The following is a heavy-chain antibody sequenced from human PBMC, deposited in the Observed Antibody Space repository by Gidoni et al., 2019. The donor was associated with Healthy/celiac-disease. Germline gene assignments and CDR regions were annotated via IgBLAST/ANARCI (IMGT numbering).Heavy chain of an antibody. CDR3: AKDRRGWLDFDY. V-gene: IGHV3-23*01. Sequence: EVQLLESGGGLVQPGGSLRLSCAAYGFTFSSYAMSWVRQAPGKGLGWVSAISGSGGSTYYADSVKGRFTISRDNSKNTLYLQMNSLRAEDTAVYYCAKDRRGWLDFDYWGQGTLVTVSS. D-gene: IGHD6-19*01. J-gene: IGHJ4*02. CDR1: GFTFSSYA. CDR2: ISGSGGST.